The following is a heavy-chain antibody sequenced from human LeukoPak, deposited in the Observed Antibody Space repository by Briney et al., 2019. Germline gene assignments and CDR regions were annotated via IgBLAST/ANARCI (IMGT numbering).Heavy chain of an antibody. CDR1: GFSFSSYY. Sequence: GGSLRLSCAASGFSFSSYYMHWVRQAPGKGLEWVAVMSNDGNNEYYADSVKGRFTIFRDNSKNTLYLQMNSLRAEDTAVYYCARDPVSTGLQINSDYWGQGTLVTVSS. V-gene: IGHV3-30-3*01. CDR3: ARDPVSTGLQINSDY. D-gene: IGHD3-16*01. J-gene: IGHJ4*02. CDR2: MSNDGNNE.